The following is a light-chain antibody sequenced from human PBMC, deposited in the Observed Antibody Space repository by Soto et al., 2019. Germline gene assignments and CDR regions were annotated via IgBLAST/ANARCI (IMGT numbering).Light chain of an antibody. V-gene: IGKV3-11*01. J-gene: IGKJ4*01. Sequence: DIVLTQSPATLSLSPGERATLSCRASQSVSSSLAWYQQKPGQTPRLLIYDASKRATGIPARFNGSGSGTDFTLTVSSLEPEDFAVYYCQQRSNWPLTFGGGTKVEIK. CDR1: QSVSSS. CDR3: QQRSNWPLT. CDR2: DAS.